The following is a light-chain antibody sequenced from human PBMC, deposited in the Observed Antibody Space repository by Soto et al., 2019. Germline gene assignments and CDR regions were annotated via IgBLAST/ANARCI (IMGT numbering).Light chain of an antibody. V-gene: IGKV3-20*01. CDR1: QSVSSSY. Sequence: IVCTHSPAILAFSAVDRATLSCRASQSVSSSYLAWYQHKPGQAPRLLIHGASSRVTGIPDRFSGSGSGTDFTLTISRLEPEDFAVYYCQQYGSSPRTFGQGTKVDIK. J-gene: IGKJ1*01. CDR3: QQYGSSPRT. CDR2: GAS.